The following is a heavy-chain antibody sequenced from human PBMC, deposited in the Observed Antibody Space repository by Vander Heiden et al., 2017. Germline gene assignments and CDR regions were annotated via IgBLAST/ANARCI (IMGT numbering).Heavy chain of an antibody. CDR3: AKQVSRGYRYGAFDY. CDR1: GFPFSRYG. J-gene: IGHJ4*02. CDR2: ISYDGSNK. V-gene: IGHV3-30*18. D-gene: IGHD5-18*01. Sequence: QVQLVESGGGVVQPGRSLRLSCAASGFPFSRYGMHWVRQAPGKGLEWVAVISYDGSNKYYADSVKGRFTISRDNSKNTLYMQMNRLRAEETAVYYCAKQVSRGYRYGAFDYWGQGTMVTVYS.